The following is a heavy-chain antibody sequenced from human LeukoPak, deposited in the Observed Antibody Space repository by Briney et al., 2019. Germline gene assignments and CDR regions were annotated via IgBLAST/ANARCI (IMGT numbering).Heavy chain of an antibody. CDR2: ISGSGGST. Sequence: HPGGSLRLSCAASGFTVSNNFMTWVRQAPGKGLEWVSAISGSGGSTYYADSVKGRFTISRDNSKNTLYLQMNSLRAEDTAVYYCAKAQITIFGVVTALTYWGQGTLVTVSS. CDR3: AKAQITIFGVVTALTY. CDR1: GFTVSNNF. V-gene: IGHV3-23*01. J-gene: IGHJ4*02. D-gene: IGHD3-3*01.